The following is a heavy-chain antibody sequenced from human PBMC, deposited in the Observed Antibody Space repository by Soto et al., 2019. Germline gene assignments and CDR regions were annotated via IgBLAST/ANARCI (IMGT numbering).Heavy chain of an antibody. J-gene: IGHJ4*02. Sequence: SESRSLPCTVSADSGSSVGFHWAWLRQPPGKGLEWIGYIYNGGSTYYRPSLESRLHMSLDATRNHYSLRLTSVTDADTAVYFRARAPFGSETISYLDYWGQGKLVTVSS. D-gene: IGHD3-10*01. CDR1: ADSGSSVGFH. CDR3: ARAPFGSETISYLDY. V-gene: IGHV4-30-4*01. CDR2: IYNGGST.